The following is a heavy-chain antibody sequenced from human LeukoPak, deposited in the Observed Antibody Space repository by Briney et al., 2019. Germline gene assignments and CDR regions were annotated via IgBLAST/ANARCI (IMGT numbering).Heavy chain of an antibody. CDR3: ARDQYCSGGSCYTNWFDP. V-gene: IGHV4-59*01. D-gene: IGHD2-15*01. CDR1: GGSISSCY. CDR2: IYYSGST. J-gene: IGHJ5*02. Sequence: SETLSLTCTVSGGSISSCYWSWIRQPPGKGLEWIGYIYYSGSTNYNPSLKSRVTISVDTSKNQFSLKLSSVTAADTAVYYCARDQYCSGGSCYTNWFDPWGQGTLVTVSS.